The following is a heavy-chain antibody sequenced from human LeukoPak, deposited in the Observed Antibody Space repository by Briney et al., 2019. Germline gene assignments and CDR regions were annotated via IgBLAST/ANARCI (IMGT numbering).Heavy chain of an antibody. V-gene: IGHV3-23*01. Sequence: GGSLRLSCAASGFTFSSYGMSWVRQAPGKGLEWVSGISGSGGSTYYADSVKGRFTISRDNAKNSVSLQMNSLRAEDTAVYYCARSGYDSSGYSNDAFDIWGQGTMVTVSS. D-gene: IGHD3-22*01. CDR1: GFTFSSYG. CDR3: ARSGYDSSGYSNDAFDI. J-gene: IGHJ3*02. CDR2: ISGSGGST.